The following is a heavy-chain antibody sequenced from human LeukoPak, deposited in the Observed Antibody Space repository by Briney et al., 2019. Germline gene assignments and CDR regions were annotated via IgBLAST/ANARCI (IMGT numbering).Heavy chain of an antibody. D-gene: IGHD2-2*01. Sequence: PSETLSLTCAGYGGSFSGYYRGSLRRSPGKWLEWSGETNHSGSTNYNPSLKSRVTLSVDTSKNQFPLKLSSVTAADTAVYYCAREKAMLESKYYFDYWGQGTLVTVSS. CDR2: TNHSGST. CDR3: AREKAMLESKYYFDY. J-gene: IGHJ4*02. CDR1: GGSFSGYY. V-gene: IGHV4-34*01.